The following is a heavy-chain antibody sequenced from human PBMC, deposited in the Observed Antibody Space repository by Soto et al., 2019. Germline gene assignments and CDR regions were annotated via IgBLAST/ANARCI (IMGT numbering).Heavy chain of an antibody. D-gene: IGHD1-26*01. CDR1: GGSISSSNW. Sequence: QVQLQESGPGLVKPSGTLSLTCAVSGGSISSSNWWSWVRQPPGKGLEWIGEIYHSGSTNYNPSLCRGVTLAVDKSKNPFPRKLSSVTAAETAVYYCARYGEKGRYFDYWGQGTLVTVSS. CDR3: ARYGEKGRYFDY. J-gene: IGHJ4*02. V-gene: IGHV4-4*02. CDR2: IYHSGST.